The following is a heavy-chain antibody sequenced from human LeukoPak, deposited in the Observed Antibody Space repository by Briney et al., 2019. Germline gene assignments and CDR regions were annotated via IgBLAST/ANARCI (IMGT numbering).Heavy chain of an antibody. Sequence: PGGSLRLSCAASGFTFSSYAMSWVRRAPGKGLEWVSAISGSGGSTYYADSVKGRFTISRDNSKNTLYLQMSSLRAEDTAVYYCAKDQRSASTGTPLDYWGQGTLVTVSS. CDR3: AKDQRSASTGTPLDY. D-gene: IGHD1-1*01. J-gene: IGHJ4*02. V-gene: IGHV3-23*01. CDR2: ISGSGGST. CDR1: GFTFSSYA.